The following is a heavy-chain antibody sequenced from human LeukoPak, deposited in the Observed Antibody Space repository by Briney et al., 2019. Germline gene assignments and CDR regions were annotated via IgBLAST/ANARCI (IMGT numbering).Heavy chain of an antibody. D-gene: IGHD4-23*01. CDR1: GFIFSSYS. J-gene: IGHJ4*02. CDR3: ARDGDGGNGWSY. Sequence: GGSLRLSCAASGFIFSSYSMNWVRQAPGKGLEWVSSISSSSSYIYYADSVKGRFTISRDNAKNSLYLQMNSLRAEDTAVYYCARDGDGGNGWSYWGQGTRSPSPQ. V-gene: IGHV3-21*01. CDR2: ISSSSSYI.